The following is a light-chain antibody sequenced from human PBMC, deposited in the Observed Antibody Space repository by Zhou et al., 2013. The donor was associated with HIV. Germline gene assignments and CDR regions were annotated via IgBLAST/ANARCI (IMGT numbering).Light chain of an antibody. V-gene: IGKV1-39*01. CDR2: GAS. CDR1: QDISNY. J-gene: IGKJ4*01. Sequence: DIQMTQSPSSLSASVGDRVTITCQASQDISNYLNWYQQKPGKPPNLLIYGASSLHGGVPSRFSGRGSGTDFTLTISDLQPEDIATYYCQQADILPVTFGGGTKVEIK. CDR3: QQADILPVT.